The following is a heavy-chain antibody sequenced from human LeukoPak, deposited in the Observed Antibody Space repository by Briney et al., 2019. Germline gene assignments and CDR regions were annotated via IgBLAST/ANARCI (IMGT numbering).Heavy chain of an antibody. CDR3: ARVYSSGSDY. Sequence: KSSETLSLTCTVSGGSISSYYWSWIRQPPGKGLEWIGYIYYSGSTNYNPSLKSRVTISVDTSKNQFSLKLSSVTAADTAVYYCARVYSSGSDYWGQGTLVTVSS. D-gene: IGHD6-19*01. J-gene: IGHJ4*02. CDR2: IYYSGST. CDR1: GGSISSYY. V-gene: IGHV4-59*01.